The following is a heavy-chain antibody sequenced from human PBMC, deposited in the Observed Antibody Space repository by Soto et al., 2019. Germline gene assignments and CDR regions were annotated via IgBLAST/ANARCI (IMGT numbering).Heavy chain of an antibody. CDR2: ISGSGGST. J-gene: IGHJ6*02. D-gene: IGHD3-10*01. V-gene: IGHV3-23*01. Sequence: EVQLLESGGGLVQPGGSLRLSCAASGFTFSSYAMSWVRQAPGKGLEWVSAISGSGGSTYYADSVKGRFTISRDNSKNTRYLQMNSLRAEDTAVYYCAKDRGWFGEPACMDVWGQGTTVTVSS. CDR1: GFTFSSYA. CDR3: AKDRGWFGEPACMDV.